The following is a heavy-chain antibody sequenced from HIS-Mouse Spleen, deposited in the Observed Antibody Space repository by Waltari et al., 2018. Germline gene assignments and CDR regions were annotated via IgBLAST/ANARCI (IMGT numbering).Heavy chain of an antibody. CDR3: ARAWGGYKNWFDP. CDR1: GVPFSRSA. V-gene: IGHV1-69*01. D-gene: IGHD5-18*01. J-gene: IGHJ5*02. CDR2: IIHIFGTG. Sequence: QVPLVQSGAEVKKPGSSVKVSCKASGVPFSRSAITWVPQAPGQGIEWMGGIIHIFGTGNYAQKVQGRVTITADESTSTAYMELSSLRSEDTAVYYCARAWGGYKNWFDPWGQGTLVTVSS.